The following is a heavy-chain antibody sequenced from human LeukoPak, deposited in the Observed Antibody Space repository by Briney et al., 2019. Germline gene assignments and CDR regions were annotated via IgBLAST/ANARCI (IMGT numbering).Heavy chain of an antibody. V-gene: IGHV1-2*02. CDR2: INPNSGDT. J-gene: IGHJ4*02. D-gene: IGHD4-23*01. Sequence: ASVKVSCKASGYTFTGYYLHWVRQAPGQGLEWLGWINPNSGDTQSAQKFQGRVTMTRDTSISTAYMELGRLKSDDTAVYYCARTLADYGGTSYYSDYWGQGTLVTVSS. CDR3: ARTLADYGGTSYYSDY. CDR1: GYTFTGYY.